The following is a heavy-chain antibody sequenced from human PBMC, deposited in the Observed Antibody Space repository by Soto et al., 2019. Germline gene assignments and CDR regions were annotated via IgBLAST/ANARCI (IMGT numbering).Heavy chain of an antibody. CDR3: AHSLSGGDYGDYIDEFVDY. J-gene: IGHJ4*02. D-gene: IGHD4-17*01. Sequence: GSGPTLVNPTQTLTLTCTFSGFSLSTSGVGVGWIRQPPGKALEWLALIYWNDDKRYSPSLKSRLTITKDTSKNQVVLTMTNMDPVDTATYYCAHSLSGGDYGDYIDEFVDYWGQGTLVTVSS. CDR2: IYWNDDK. CDR1: GFSLSTSGVG. V-gene: IGHV2-5*01.